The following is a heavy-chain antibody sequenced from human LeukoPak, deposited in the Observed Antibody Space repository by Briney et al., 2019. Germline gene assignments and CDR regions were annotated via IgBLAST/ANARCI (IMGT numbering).Heavy chain of an antibody. Sequence: GGSLGLSCGASGFTFRNYWMSWVRQAPEKGLEWVANIKQDGRAKYYVDSVRGRFTISRDNAKNSLDLQMNSLRPEDTAVYYCVRSCCEDRGVYFQQWGQGTLVTVSS. V-gene: IGHV3-7*01. CDR3: VRSCCEDRGVYFQQ. CDR1: GFTFRNYW. J-gene: IGHJ1*01. D-gene: IGHD3-10*01. CDR2: IKQDGRAK.